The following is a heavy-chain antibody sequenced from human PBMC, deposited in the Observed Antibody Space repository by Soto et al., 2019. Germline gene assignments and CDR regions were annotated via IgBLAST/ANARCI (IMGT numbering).Heavy chain of an antibody. CDR2: ISDDGSNT. J-gene: IGHJ4*02. CDR1: GFPFTTYG. D-gene: IGHD3-10*01. V-gene: IGHV3-30*03. Sequence: QVQLVESGGGVVQPGRSLRLSCAASGFPFTTYGMHWVREGPGKGLEWVAVISDDGSNTYYADSVKGRFTISRDNSKNTLYLQMNSLRPEDTALYYCVGGQYYFDYRGQGTLVTVSA. CDR3: VGGQYYFDY.